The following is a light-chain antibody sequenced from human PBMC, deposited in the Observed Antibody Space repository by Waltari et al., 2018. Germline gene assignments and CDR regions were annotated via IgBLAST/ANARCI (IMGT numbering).Light chain of an antibody. Sequence: EIVMTQSSATLSVSPGERATRPCRASQSVSSNLAWYQQKPGQAPRLLIYGASTRATGIPARFSGSGSGTEFTLTISSMQSEDFAVYYCQQYNNWPYTFGQGTKLEIK. J-gene: IGKJ2*01. CDR1: QSVSSN. CDR3: QQYNNWPYT. V-gene: IGKV3-15*01. CDR2: GAS.